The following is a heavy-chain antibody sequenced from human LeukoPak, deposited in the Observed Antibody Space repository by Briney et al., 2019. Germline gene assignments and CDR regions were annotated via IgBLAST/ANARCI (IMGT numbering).Heavy chain of an antibody. V-gene: IGHV4-34*08. CDR3: AICYYYGSGSYYNGCPSN. CDR1: GFTFSSYE. J-gene: IGHJ4*02. Sequence: GSLRLSCAASGFTFSSYEMNWVRQPPGKGLEWIGEINHSGSTNYNPSLKSRVTISVDTSKNQFSLKLSSVTAADTAVYYCAICYYYGSGSYYNGCPSNWGQGTLVTVSS. D-gene: IGHD3-10*01. CDR2: INHSGST.